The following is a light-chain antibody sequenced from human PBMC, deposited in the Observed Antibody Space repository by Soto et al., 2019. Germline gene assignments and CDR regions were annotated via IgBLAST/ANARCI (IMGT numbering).Light chain of an antibody. V-gene: IGKV1-5*03. Sequence: DIQMTQSPSTLSASVGDRVTITCRASQSINNWLAWYQQKPGKAPKLFIFKASTLESGVPSRFSGSGSGTEFTLSISSLQPDDFATYFCQQYERFPRTFGQGTKVEIK. CDR3: QQYERFPRT. CDR1: QSINNW. CDR2: KAS. J-gene: IGKJ1*01.